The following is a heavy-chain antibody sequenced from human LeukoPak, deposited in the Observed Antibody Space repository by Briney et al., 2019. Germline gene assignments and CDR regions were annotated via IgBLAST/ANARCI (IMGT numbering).Heavy chain of an antibody. Sequence: SVKVSCKASGGTFSSYAIIWVRQAPGQGLEWMGGIIPIFGTANYAQKFQGRVTITTDESTSTAYMELSSLRSEDTAVYYCARDPTYYYDSSGYRYGFDPWGRGTLVTVSS. V-gene: IGHV1-69*05. J-gene: IGHJ5*02. CDR3: ARDPTYYYDSSGYRYGFDP. CDR1: GGTFSSYA. CDR2: IIPIFGTA. D-gene: IGHD3-22*01.